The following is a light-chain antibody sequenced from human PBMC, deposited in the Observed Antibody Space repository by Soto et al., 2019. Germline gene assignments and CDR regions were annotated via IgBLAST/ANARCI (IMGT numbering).Light chain of an antibody. V-gene: IGKV1-5*01. CDR3: QQYSNYWT. Sequence: GDRVPITCRASQSISRWLAWYQQKPGKAPKLLIFDASSLQRGVPSKFSGSGSETEFTLTISDLQPDDFATYYCQQYSNYWTFGQGTKVEIK. CDR2: DAS. J-gene: IGKJ1*01. CDR1: QSISRW.